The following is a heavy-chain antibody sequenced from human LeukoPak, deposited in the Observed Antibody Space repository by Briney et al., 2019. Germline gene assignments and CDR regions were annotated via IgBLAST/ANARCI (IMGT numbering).Heavy chain of an antibody. J-gene: IGHJ4*02. CDR2: MSPYNGDT. CDR3: TRGQWGSYGSWYFDY. CDR1: GYTFTNID. Sequence: GASVKVSCKASGYTFTNIDINWVRKATGHGLELMGRMSPYNGDTGYAQKFQGRVTITRDTSTNTAYMEMSSLTSEDTAVFYCTRGQWGSYGSWYFDYWGQGTLVTVSS. D-gene: IGHD3-16*02. V-gene: IGHV1-8*01.